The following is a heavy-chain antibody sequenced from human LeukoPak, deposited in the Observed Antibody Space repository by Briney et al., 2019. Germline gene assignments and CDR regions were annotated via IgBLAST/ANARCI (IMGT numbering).Heavy chain of an antibody. V-gene: IGHV4-39*01. CDR2: IYYSGSP. CDR3: ARNVPNSGSYYAFDF. Sequence: ETLSLTCTVSGGSISSSSYYWGCIRQPPGKGLEWIGSIYYSGSPYYNPSLNISVTISVDTSKNQFYLNLSSVTAADTAVYYCARNVPNSGSYYAFDFWGRATLITVSS. J-gene: IGHJ4*02. CDR1: GGSISSSSYY. D-gene: IGHD1-26*01.